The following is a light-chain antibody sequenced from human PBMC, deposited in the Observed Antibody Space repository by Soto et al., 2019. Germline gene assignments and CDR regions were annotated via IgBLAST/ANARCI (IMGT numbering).Light chain of an antibody. J-gene: IGKJ1*01. CDR3: QQSYSFWT. CDR1: QSISRY. CDR2: AAS. V-gene: IGKV1-39*01. Sequence: DIQMTQSPSSLSASVGERVTITCRASQSISRYLNWYQHKPGKAPNLLIYAASSLQSGVPSRFSGSGSGTDFTLTISGLQPEDFPTYYCQQSYSFWTFGQGTKVEIK.